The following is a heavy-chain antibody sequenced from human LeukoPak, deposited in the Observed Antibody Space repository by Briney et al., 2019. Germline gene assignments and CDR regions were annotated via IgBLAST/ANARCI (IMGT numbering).Heavy chain of an antibody. Sequence: ASVKVSCKASGYTFTSYYMHWVRQAPGQRLEWMGIINPSGGSTSYAQKFQGRVTMTRDTSTSTVYMELSSLRSEDTAVYYCARDGGLLWFGELVTYFDYWGQGTLVTVSS. CDR2: INPSGGST. CDR1: GYTFTSYY. V-gene: IGHV1-46*01. CDR3: ARDGGLLWFGELVTYFDY. D-gene: IGHD3-10*01. J-gene: IGHJ4*02.